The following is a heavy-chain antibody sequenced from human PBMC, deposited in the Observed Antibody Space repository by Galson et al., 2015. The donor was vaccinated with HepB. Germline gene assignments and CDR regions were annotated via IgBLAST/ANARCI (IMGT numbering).Heavy chain of an antibody. J-gene: IGHJ6*02. D-gene: IGHD2/OR15-2a*01. Sequence: SVKVSCKASRYTFTGYYMHWVRQAPGQGLEWMGWINPNSGGTNYAQKFQGWVTMTRDTSISTAYMELSRLRSDDTAVYYCARDSMAPAEYGMDVWGQGTTVTVSS. CDR2: INPNSGGT. CDR1: RYTFTGYY. CDR3: ARDSMAPAEYGMDV. V-gene: IGHV1-2*04.